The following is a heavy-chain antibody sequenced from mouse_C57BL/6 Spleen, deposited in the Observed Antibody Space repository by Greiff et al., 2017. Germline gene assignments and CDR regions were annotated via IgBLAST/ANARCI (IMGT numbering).Heavy chain of an antibody. CDR2: ICSGGST. D-gene: IGHD2-1*01. J-gene: IGHJ2*01. Sequence: VQLQQSGPGLVQPSQSLSITCTVSGFSLTSHGVHWVRQSPGQGLEWLGVICSGGSTDYNAAFISRLSISTENSKSQVFFKMNSLQADDTAIYYCARDFYYGNFDDWGQGTTLTVSS. V-gene: IGHV2-2*01. CDR3: ARDFYYGNFDD. CDR1: GFSLTSHG.